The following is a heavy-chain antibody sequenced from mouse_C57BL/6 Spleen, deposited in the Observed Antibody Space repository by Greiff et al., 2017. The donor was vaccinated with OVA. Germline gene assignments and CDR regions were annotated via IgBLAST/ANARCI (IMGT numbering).Heavy chain of an antibody. CDR2: IDPEDGET. CDR3: ASPYYYGSSYYAMDY. CDR1: GFNIKDYY. D-gene: IGHD1-1*01. Sequence: EVQLQQSGAELVKPGASVKLSCTASGFNIKDYYMHWVKQRTEQGLEWIGRIDPEDGETKYAPKFKGKATITADTASNTAYLQLSSLTSEDTAVYYCASPYYYGSSYYAMDYWGQGTSVTVSS. V-gene: IGHV14-2*01. J-gene: IGHJ4*01.